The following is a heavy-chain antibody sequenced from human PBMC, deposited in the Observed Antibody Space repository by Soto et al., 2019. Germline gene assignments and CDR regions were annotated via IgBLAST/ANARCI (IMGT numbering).Heavy chain of an antibody. Sequence: GGSLRLSCAASGFTFSSYSMNWVRQAPGKGLEWVSSISSSSDYIYYADSVKGRFTISRDNAKNSLYLQMNSLRAEDTAVYYCAGLMTTVVSNWFDPWGQGTLVTVSS. CDR3: AGLMTTVVSNWFDP. J-gene: IGHJ5*02. CDR1: GFTFSSYS. CDR2: ISSSSDYI. V-gene: IGHV3-21*01. D-gene: IGHD4-17*01.